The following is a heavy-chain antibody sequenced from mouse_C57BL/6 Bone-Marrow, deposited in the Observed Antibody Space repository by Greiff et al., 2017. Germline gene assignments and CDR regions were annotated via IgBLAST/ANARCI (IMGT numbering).Heavy chain of an antibody. CDR1: GYTFTSYG. Sequence: VQLQQSGAELARPGASVKLSCKASGYTFTSYGISWVKQRTGQGLEWIGEIYPRSGNTYYNEKFKGKGTLTADKSSSTAYMELRSLTSEDSAVYFCGNIYYYGSRYFDYWGQGTTLTVSS. D-gene: IGHD1-1*01. J-gene: IGHJ2*01. CDR2: IYPRSGNT. V-gene: IGHV1-81*01. CDR3: GNIYYYGSRYFDY.